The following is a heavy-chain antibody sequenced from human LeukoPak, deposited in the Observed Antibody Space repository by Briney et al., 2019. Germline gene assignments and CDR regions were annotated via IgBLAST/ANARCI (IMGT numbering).Heavy chain of an antibody. J-gene: IGHJ6*03. D-gene: IGHD3-10*01. CDR1: GLILSREE. V-gene: IGHV3-48*03. CDR3: ARDGAGNYYYYMDV. Sequence: GGSLRASCASPGLILSREEMKGVGQAPGEGLEWVSYISSGGSAIYYADSVKSRFTVARDNAKTCLYPQLNPRRAEEEAVYYGARDGAGNYYYYMDVWGKGTTVTVSS. CDR2: ISSGGSAI.